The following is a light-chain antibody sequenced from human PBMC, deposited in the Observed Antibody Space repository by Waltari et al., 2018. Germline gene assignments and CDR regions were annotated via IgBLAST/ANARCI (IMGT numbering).Light chain of an antibody. Sequence: DIQLTQSPSSLSASVGDRVTITCRATVFISNYLNWYEQKPGKAPRLLIYGATNVQSGVPTRFSGSGTGTEFTLTIRSLQPDDSATYYCQQYNSYFPTFGQGTKVAIK. V-gene: IGKV1-16*01. CDR3: QQYNSYFPT. J-gene: IGKJ1*01. CDR1: VFISNY. CDR2: GAT.